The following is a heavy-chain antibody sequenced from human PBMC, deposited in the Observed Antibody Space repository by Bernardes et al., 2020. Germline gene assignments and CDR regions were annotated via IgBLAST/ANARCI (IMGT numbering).Heavy chain of an antibody. Sequence: GGSLRLSCAASGFTFSSYAMSWVRQAPGKGLEWVSAISGSGGSTYYADSVKGRFTISRDNSKNTLYLQMNSLRAEDTAVYYCAKSDSVVVVADKVDYWGQGTLVTVSS. CDR2: ISGSGGST. CDR1: GFTFSSYA. V-gene: IGHV3-23*01. J-gene: IGHJ4*02. D-gene: IGHD2-15*01. CDR3: AKSDSVVVVADKVDY.